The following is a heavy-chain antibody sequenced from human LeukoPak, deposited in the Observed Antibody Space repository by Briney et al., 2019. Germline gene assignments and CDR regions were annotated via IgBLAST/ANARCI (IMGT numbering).Heavy chain of an antibody. CDR1: GYSFTSSW. CDR2: IYPGDSDT. D-gene: IGHD2-15*01. J-gene: IGHJ4*01. CDR3: ARRGGSLHFFDF. V-gene: IGHV5-51*01. Sequence: GESLKISCKGSGYSFTSSWIGRVRQMPGKGLEWMGIIYPGDSDTRYSPSFLGQVTISADKSTSTAYLQWSSVKASDTAMYYCARRGGSLHFFDFWGHGTLVTVSP.